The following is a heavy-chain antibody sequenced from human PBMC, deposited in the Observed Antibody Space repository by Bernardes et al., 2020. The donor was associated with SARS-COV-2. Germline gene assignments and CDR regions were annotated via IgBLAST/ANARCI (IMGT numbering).Heavy chain of an antibody. J-gene: IGHJ5*02. CDR1: GYTLTELS. CDR2: FDPEDGET. D-gene: IGHD6-13*01. V-gene: IGHV1-24*01. CDR3: ATAPGIAAAGTGPNWFDP. Sequence: ASVKVSCKVSGYTLTELSMHWVRQAPGKGLEWMGGFDPEDGETIYAQKFQGRVTMTEDTSTDTAYMELSSLRSEDTAVYYCATAPGIAAAGTGPNWFDPWGQGTLVTVSS.